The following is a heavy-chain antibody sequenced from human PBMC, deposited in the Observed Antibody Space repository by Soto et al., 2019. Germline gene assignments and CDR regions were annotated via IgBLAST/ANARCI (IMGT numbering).Heavy chain of an antibody. CDR3: ARGSVVAATLFDY. CDR1: GGCISSGGYY. Sequence: QVHLQESGPGLVKPSQTLSLTCTVSGGCISSGGYYWIWIRQHPGKGLEWIGYIYYSGSTYYNPSLKSRVTISVDTSKNQFSLKLSSVTAADTAVYYCARGSVVAATLFDYWGQGTLVTVSS. D-gene: IGHD2-15*01. J-gene: IGHJ4*02. V-gene: IGHV4-31*03. CDR2: IYYSGST.